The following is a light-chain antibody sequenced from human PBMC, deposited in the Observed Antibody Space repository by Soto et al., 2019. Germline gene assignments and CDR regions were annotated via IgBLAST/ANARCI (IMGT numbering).Light chain of an antibody. J-gene: IGKJ1*01. CDR1: QDIRSS. V-gene: IGKV3-15*01. Sequence: EIVMTQSPATLSVSPGARFTLSCRASQDIRSSLAWYQQKPGQAPRLLIYGASIRATGVPATFSGSGSGTEFTLSISSLQSEDFAVYYCQQYSSLWTLGQGTKVDIK. CDR3: QQYSSLWT. CDR2: GAS.